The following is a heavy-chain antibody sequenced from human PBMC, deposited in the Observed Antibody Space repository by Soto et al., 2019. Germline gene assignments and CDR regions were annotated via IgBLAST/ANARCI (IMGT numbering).Heavy chain of an antibody. CDR1: GYTFTRYY. Sequence: QVQLVQSGAEVKKPGASVKVSCKAPGYTFTRYYIHWVRQAPGQGLEWMGMINPSGGSTSYAQRFQGRVTMTSDTSTSTVYMELSSLTSDDTAVYYCARQFYFDYWGQGTLVTVSS. V-gene: IGHV1-46*01. J-gene: IGHJ4*02. CDR3: ARQFYFDY. CDR2: INPSGGST.